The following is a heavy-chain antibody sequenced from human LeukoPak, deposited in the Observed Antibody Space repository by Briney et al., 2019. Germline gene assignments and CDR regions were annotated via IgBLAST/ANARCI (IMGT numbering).Heavy chain of an antibody. V-gene: IGHV4-59*01. Sequence: SETLSLTCTVSGGSISNNYWSWFRQPPGKGQEWIGYIYYSGSTNYNPSLKSRVTISVDTSKSQFSLKLGSVTAADTAVYYCASHKGFWGQGTLVTVSS. CDR1: GGSISNNY. CDR2: IYYSGST. CDR3: ASHKGF. J-gene: IGHJ4*02.